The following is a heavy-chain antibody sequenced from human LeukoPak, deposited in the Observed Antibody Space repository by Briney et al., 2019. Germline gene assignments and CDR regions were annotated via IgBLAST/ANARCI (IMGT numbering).Heavy chain of an antibody. D-gene: IGHD2-2*01. V-gene: IGHV3-23*01. J-gene: IGHJ4*02. CDR1: GFTFSSYA. CDR3: AKDRYCSSTSCYGSPDY. Sequence: GGSLRLSCAASGFTFSSYAMSWVRQAPGKGLEWLSGISGSGGSTYYADSVKGRFTISRDNSKNTLYLQMNSLRAEDTAVYYYAKDRYCSSTSCYGSPDYWGQGTLVTVSS. CDR2: ISGSGGST.